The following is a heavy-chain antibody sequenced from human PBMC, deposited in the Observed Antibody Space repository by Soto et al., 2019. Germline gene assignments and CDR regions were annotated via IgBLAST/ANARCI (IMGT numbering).Heavy chain of an antibody. CDR1: GVSISSGGYY. CDR3: ATTIFGVVIPDY. CDR2: IYHSGST. J-gene: IGHJ4*02. D-gene: IGHD3-3*01. Sequence: SETLSLTCTVSGVSISSGGYYWSWIRQHPGKGLEWIGYIYHSGSTHYNPSLKSRVTISVDTSNNQLSLKLSSVTAADTAVYYCATTIFGVVIPDYWGQGTLVTVSS. V-gene: IGHV4-31*03.